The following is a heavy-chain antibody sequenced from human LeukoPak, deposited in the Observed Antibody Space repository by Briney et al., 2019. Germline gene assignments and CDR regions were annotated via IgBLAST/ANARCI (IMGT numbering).Heavy chain of an antibody. CDR2: ISQNGGS. Sequence: SSETLSLTCGVSGGSLSFYYWSWIRQSPGKGLEWIAEISQNGGSNYNMSLKSRVTISLDKSKNQVSLKLNSVTAADTAVYYCARALGAFDIWGQGTMVTVSS. CDR3: ARALGAFDI. CDR1: GGSLSFYY. V-gene: IGHV4-34*01. J-gene: IGHJ3*02.